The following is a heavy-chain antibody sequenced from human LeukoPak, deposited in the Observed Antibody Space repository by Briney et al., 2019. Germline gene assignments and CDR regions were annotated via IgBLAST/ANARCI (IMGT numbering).Heavy chain of an antibody. Sequence: ASVKVSCKASGYTFTGYYMYWVRQAPGQGLEWMGWINPSSGGTNYAQKFQGRVTTTRDTSISTAYMELSSLKSDDTAIYYCARDRYYYGSVDYWGQGTLVTVSS. CDR1: GYTFTGYY. CDR3: ARDRYYYGSVDY. D-gene: IGHD3-10*01. J-gene: IGHJ4*02. CDR2: INPSSGGT. V-gene: IGHV1-2*02.